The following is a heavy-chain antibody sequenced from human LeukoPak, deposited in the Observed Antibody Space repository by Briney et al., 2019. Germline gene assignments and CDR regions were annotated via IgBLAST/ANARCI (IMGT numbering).Heavy chain of an antibody. CDR3: ARDPDYDFWSGPPFHAFDI. Sequence: SVKVSCKASGGTFSSYAISWVRQAPGQGLEWMGGIIPIFGTANYAQKFQGRVTITADKSTSTAYMELSSLRSEDTAVYYCARDPDYDFWSGPPFHAFDIWGQGTMVTVSS. CDR1: GGTFSSYA. J-gene: IGHJ3*02. CDR2: IIPIFGTA. D-gene: IGHD3-3*01. V-gene: IGHV1-69*06.